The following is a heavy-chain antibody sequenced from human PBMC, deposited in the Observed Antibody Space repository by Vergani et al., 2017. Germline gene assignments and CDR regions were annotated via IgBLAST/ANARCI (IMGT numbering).Heavy chain of an antibody. J-gene: IGHJ4*02. CDR3: ARGGYNYGYDPFDY. D-gene: IGHD5-18*01. CDR1: GFTFSSYG. CDR2: IWYDGSNK. Sequence: QVQLVESGGGVVQPGRSLRLSCAASGFTFSSYGMHWVRQAPGKGLEWVAVIWYDGSNKYYADSVKGRFTISRDNSKNTLYLQMNSLRAEDTAVYYCARGGYNYGYDPFDYWGQGTLVTVSS. V-gene: IGHV3-33*08.